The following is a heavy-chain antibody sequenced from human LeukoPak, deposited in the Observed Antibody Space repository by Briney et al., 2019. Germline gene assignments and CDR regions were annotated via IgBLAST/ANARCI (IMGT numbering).Heavy chain of an antibody. D-gene: IGHD5-18*01. CDR3: ARGGYSYGLVY. V-gene: IGHV4-59*01. Sequence: SETLSLTCTVSGGSISSYYWSWLRQPPGKGLEWIGYIYYGGSTNYNPSLKSRVTISVDTSKNQFSLKLSSVTAADTAVYYCARGGYSYGLVYWGQGTLVTVSS. J-gene: IGHJ4*02. CDR1: GGSISSYY. CDR2: IYYGGST.